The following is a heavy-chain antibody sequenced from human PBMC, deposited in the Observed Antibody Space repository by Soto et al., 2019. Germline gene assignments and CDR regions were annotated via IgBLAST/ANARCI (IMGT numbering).Heavy chain of an antibody. D-gene: IGHD2-2*01. V-gene: IGHV3-23*01. CDR3: AKDLDIVVVPAAISLGMDV. J-gene: IGHJ6*04. CDR1: GFTFSGHA. CDR2: ISGSGGST. Sequence: GGSLRLSCGAAGFTFSGHAMSWVRQAPGKGLEWVSAISGSGGSTYYADSVKGRFTISRDNSKNTLYLQMNSLRAEDTAVYYCAKDLDIVVVPAAISLGMDVWGKGTTVTVSS.